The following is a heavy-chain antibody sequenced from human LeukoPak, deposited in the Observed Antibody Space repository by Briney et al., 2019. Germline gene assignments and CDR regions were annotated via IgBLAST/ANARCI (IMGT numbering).Heavy chain of an antibody. V-gene: IGHV1-69*13. CDR2: IIPIFGTA. D-gene: IGHD3-22*01. CDR1: GGTFSSYA. J-gene: IGHJ4*02. Sequence: ASVKVSCKASGGTFSSYAISWVRQAPGQGLEWMGGIIPIFGTANYAQKFQGRVTITADESTSTAYMELSSLRSGDTAVYYCARGGHYYDSSGPVNYWGQGALVTVSS. CDR3: ARGGHYYDSSGPVNY.